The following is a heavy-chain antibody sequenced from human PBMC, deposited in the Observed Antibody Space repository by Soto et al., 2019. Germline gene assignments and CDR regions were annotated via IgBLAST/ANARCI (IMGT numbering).Heavy chain of an antibody. Sequence: EVQLLESGGGLVQPGGSLRLSCAASGFTFSSYAMSWVRQAPGKGLEWVSAISGSGGSTYYADSVKGRFTISRDNSKNTLYLQINSLRAEDTAVYYCAGTTVTTSHAFDIWGQGTMVTVSS. D-gene: IGHD4-17*01. J-gene: IGHJ3*02. CDR1: GFTFSSYA. CDR2: ISGSGGST. CDR3: AGTTVTTSHAFDI. V-gene: IGHV3-23*01.